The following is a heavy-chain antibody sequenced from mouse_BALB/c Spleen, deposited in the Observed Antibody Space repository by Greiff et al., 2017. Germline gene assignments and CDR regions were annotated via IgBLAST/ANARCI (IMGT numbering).Heavy chain of an antibody. CDR3: ARRYCGSSLYAMDY. J-gene: IGHJ4*01. CDR1: GYTFTSYW. Sequence: VQLQQPGAELVKPGASVKLSCKASGYTFTSYWMHWVKQRPGQGLEWIGEINPSNGRTNYNEKFKSKATLTVDKSSSTAYMQLSSLTSEDSAVYDCARRYCGSSLYAMDYWGQGTSVTVSS. D-gene: IGHD1-1*01. CDR2: INPSNGRT. V-gene: IGHV1S81*02.